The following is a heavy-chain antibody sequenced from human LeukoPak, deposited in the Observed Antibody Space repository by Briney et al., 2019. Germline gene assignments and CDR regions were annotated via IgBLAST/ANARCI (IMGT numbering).Heavy chain of an antibody. CDR2: ISGSGGTT. J-gene: IGHJ4*02. V-gene: IGHV3-23*01. Sequence: GRSLRLSCAASGFTFSSYAMHWVRQAPGKGLEWVSVISGSGGTTYYADSVKGRFTISRDNSKNTMFLKMNSLRADDTAVYYCAKITDSSGWNTYDYWGQGTLVTVSS. D-gene: IGHD6-19*01. CDR1: GFTFSSYA. CDR3: AKITDSSGWNTYDY.